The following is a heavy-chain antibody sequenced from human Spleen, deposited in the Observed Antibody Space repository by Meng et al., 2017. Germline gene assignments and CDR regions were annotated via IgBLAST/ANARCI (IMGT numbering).Heavy chain of an antibody. V-gene: IGHV1-18*04. J-gene: IGHJ6*02. D-gene: IGHD3-10*01. CDR3: AREEELGYNGMDV. CDR1: GYTFTGYF. CDR2: ISGYNGKT. Sequence: ASVKVSCKASGYTFTGYFIHWVRQAPGQGLDWMGWISGYNGKTNYAQKIQDRVTMTTDTSTSTVYMELRRLSSDDTAVYYCAREEELGYNGMDVWGQGTTVTVSS.